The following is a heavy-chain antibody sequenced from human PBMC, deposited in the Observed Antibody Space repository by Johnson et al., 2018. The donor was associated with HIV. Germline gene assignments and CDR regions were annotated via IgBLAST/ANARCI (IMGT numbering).Heavy chain of an antibody. Sequence: QVQLVESGGGVVRPGKSLRLSCAASGFTFSSYVMHWVRQAPGKGLEWVALISYDGSNKYYADSVKGRFTISRDNSKNTLYLQINSLRAEDTAVFFCARAIVVDDDAFDIWGQGTMVPVSS. V-gene: IGHV3-30*04. CDR1: GFTFSSYV. CDR2: ISYDGSNK. J-gene: IGHJ3*02. D-gene: IGHD3-22*01. CDR3: ARAIVVDDDAFDI.